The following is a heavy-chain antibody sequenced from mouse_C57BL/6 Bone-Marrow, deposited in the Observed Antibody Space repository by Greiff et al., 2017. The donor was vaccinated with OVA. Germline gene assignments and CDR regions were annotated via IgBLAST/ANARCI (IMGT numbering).Heavy chain of an antibody. CDR2: ISSGGSYP. J-gene: IGHJ2*01. D-gene: IGHD4-1*01. Sequence: EVKLVESGGDLVKPGGSLKLSCAASGFTFSSYGMSWVRQTPDKRLEWVATISSGGSYPYYPASVTGRFTIARDNAKNTRYLQMGSLESEDTAMYYGARKLGWYYFDYWGQGTTLTVSS. CDR1: GFTFSSYG. V-gene: IGHV5-6*02. CDR3: ARKLGWYYFDY.